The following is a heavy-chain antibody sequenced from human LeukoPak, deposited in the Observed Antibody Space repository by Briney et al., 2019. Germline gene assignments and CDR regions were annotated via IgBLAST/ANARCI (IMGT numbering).Heavy chain of an antibody. CDR3: AREELFYDFWSGSHGAFDV. CDR2: ITHSGYT. V-gene: IGHV4-38-2*02. D-gene: IGHD3-3*01. CDR1: GSSISSGRY. Sequence: NRSATLSLTCTVSGSSISSGRYWAWLRQPPGKGLEWIGSITHSGYTNYNPSLKSRVTISVDMSKNHFSLQLSSVTAPDTALYYCAREELFYDFWSGSHGAFDVWGQGTMVSVSS. J-gene: IGHJ3*01.